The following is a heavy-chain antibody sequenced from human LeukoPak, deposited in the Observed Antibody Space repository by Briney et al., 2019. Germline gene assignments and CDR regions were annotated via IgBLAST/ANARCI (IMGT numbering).Heavy chain of an antibody. CDR1: GFTFSVYA. CDR3: ARDGGNSWDY. Sequence: PGGSLRLSCAASGFTFSVYAISGVRQAPGKGLEWVSAISGSGGNTYYADSVKGRFTISRDNSKNTLSLQMNSLRAEDTAVYYCARDGGNSWDYWGQGTLVTVSS. V-gene: IGHV3-23*01. CDR2: ISGSGGNT. J-gene: IGHJ4*02. D-gene: IGHD6-13*01.